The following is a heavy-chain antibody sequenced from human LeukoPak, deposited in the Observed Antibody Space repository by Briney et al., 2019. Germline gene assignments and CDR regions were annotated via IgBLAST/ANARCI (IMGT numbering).Heavy chain of an antibody. D-gene: IGHD1-14*01. CDR2: IKEDGSDK. J-gene: IGHJ4*02. V-gene: IGHV3-7*05. CDR3: ARERNLGT. Sequence: AGGSVTLFCAASGFTFGSYWMSWVRQAPGKRLDWVATIKEDGSDKYYVDSVKGRFTISRDNFKKSVYLQMNSLRAEDTAVYFCARERNLGTWGQGTLGSPS. CDR1: GFTFGSYW.